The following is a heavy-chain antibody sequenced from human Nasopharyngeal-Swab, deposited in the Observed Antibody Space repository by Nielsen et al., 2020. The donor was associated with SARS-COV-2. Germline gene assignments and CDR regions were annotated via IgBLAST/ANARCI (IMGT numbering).Heavy chain of an antibody. CDR1: GFTFSSYA. CDR2: ISGSGDTT. D-gene: IGHD2-15*01. V-gene: IGHV3-23*01. Sequence: GGSLRLSCAASGFTFSSYAMSWVRQAPGKGLEWVSIISGSGDTTYYADSVKDRFTISRDNSKNTLYLQMNSLRAEDTAVYYCTRDGGYYYMDVWGKGTTVTVSS. J-gene: IGHJ6*03. CDR3: TRDGGYYYMDV.